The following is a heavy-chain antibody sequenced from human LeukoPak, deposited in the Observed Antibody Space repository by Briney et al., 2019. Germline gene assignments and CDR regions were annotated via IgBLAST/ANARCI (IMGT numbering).Heavy chain of an antibody. Sequence: SETLSLTCTVSGGSISSSSYYWGSIRQPPGKGLEWIGSIYYSGSTYYNPSLKSRVTISVDTSKNQFSLKLSSVTAADTAVYYCARCDVDTAMALDYWGQGTLVTVSS. V-gene: IGHV4-39*01. D-gene: IGHD5-18*01. CDR1: GGSISSSSYY. J-gene: IGHJ4*02. CDR3: ARCDVDTAMALDY. CDR2: IYYSGST.